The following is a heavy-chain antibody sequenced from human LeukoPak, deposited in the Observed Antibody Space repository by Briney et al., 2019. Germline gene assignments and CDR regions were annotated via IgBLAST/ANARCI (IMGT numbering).Heavy chain of an antibody. CDR1: GFTFSSYS. V-gene: IGHV3-30*02. Sequence: GSLRLSCAASGFTFSSYSMHWVRQAPGKGLEWVAFIRYDGSNKYYADSVKGRFTISRDNSKNTLYLQMNSLRAEDTAVYYCAKDPNCSSTSCYTRYYHYYMDVWGKGTTVTVSS. CDR2: IRYDGSNK. J-gene: IGHJ6*03. D-gene: IGHD2-2*02. CDR3: AKDPNCSSTSCYTRYYHYYMDV.